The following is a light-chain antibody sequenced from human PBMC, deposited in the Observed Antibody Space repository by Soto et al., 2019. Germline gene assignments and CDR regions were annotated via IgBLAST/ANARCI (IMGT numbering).Light chain of an antibody. CDR2: DAS. CDR1: QSISTW. Sequence: DIQMTQSPSTVSASVGDAVTITCRASQSISTWLAWYQQKPGKAPNLLIYDASTLESGGPSGFSGSGSGTEFTHTISSLQPDDSATYYCQQYNSYPYTFGQGTKVDIK. CDR3: QQYNSYPYT. V-gene: IGKV1-5*01. J-gene: IGKJ2*01.